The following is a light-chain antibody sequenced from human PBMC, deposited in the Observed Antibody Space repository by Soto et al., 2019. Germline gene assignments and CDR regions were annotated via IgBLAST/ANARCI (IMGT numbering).Light chain of an antibody. J-gene: IGLJ2*01. V-gene: IGLV1-40*01. CDR1: SSNIGAGYD. CDR3: QSYDNRLTGSV. Sequence: QSVLTQPPSVSGAPGQRVTISCTGSSSNIGAGYDVHWYQQLPGTAPKLLISRNSNRPSGVPDRFSGSKSGTSASLAITGLQAEDEADYYCQSYDNRLTGSVFGGGTQLTVL. CDR2: RNS.